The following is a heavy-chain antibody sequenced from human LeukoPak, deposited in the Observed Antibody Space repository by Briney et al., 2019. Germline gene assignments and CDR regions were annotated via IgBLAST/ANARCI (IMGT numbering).Heavy chain of an antibody. J-gene: IGHJ4*02. Sequence: SVKVSCKASGGTFSSYAISWVRQAPGQGLEWMGRIIPILGIANYAQKFQGRVTITADKSTSTACMELSSLRSDDTAVYYCARGVGATLEWSDYWGQGTLVTVSS. CDR3: ARGVGATLEWSDY. CDR2: IIPILGIA. V-gene: IGHV1-69*04. CDR1: GGTFSSYA. D-gene: IGHD1-26*01.